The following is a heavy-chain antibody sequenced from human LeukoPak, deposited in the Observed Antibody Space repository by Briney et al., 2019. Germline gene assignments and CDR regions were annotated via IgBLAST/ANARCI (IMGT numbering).Heavy chain of an antibody. CDR2: TYYRSTWYN. V-gene: IGHV6-1*01. CDR3: ARRLTQYDCFDP. D-gene: IGHD2-2*01. J-gene: IGHJ5*02. Sequence: SQTLSLTCAISGDSVSSNSVTWNWIRQSPSRGLEWLGRTYYRSTWYNDYAVSVRGRMTVNPDTSKNQFSLHLNSVSPEDTAVYYCARRLTQYDCFDPWGQGILVTVSS. CDR1: GDSVSSNSVT.